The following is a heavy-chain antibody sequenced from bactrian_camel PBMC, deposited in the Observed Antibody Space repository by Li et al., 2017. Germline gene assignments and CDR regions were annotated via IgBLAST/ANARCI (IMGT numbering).Heavy chain of an antibody. V-gene: IGHV3S63*01. D-gene: IGHD1*01. CDR2: IDASSGTT. CDR1: RAYAYETRC. Sequence: VQLVESGGGSVQAGGSLRLSCAASRAYAYETRCVGWFRQAPGKEREGVGHIDASSGTTYYADSVKGRFTISQDNVKNTVYLQMDSLKPEDTAMYYCAAGRWVANDCIGFAFWGQGTQVTVS. CDR3: AAGRWVANDCIGFAF. J-gene: IGHJ6*01.